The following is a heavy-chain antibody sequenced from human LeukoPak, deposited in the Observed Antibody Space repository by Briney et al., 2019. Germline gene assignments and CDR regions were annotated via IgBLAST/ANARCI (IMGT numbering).Heavy chain of an antibody. CDR2: FDPEDGET. V-gene: IGHV1-24*01. J-gene: IGHJ4*02. D-gene: IGHD6-6*01. CDR3: ATDQGLAARPGGPVFDY. Sequence: ASVKVSCKVSGYTLTELSMHWVRQAPGKELEWMGGFDPEDGETIYAQKFQGRVTMTEDTSTDTAYMELSSLRSEDTAVYYCATDQGLAARPGGPVFDYWGQGTLVTVSS. CDR1: GYTLTELS.